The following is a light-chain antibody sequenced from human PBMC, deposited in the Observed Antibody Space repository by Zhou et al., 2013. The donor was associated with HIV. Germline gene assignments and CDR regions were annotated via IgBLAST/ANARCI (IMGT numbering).Light chain of an antibody. CDR1: HSVSSSY. Sequence: EVLMTQSPGTLSLSPGERATLPCRASHSVSSSYLAWYQQKPGQAPSLLIYDTSTRATGVPARFSGSGSGRDFTLTISGLQSEDFALYYCQQYDTWPSFGQGTKLQIK. V-gene: IGKV3-15*01. J-gene: IGKJ2*01. CDR3: QQYDTWPS. CDR2: DTS.